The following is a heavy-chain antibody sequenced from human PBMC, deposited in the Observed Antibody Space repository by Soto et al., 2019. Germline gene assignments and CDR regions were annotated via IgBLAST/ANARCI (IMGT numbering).Heavy chain of an antibody. J-gene: IGHJ4*02. CDR1: GFSLRNSEMA. CDR2: IYGDDEK. V-gene: IGHV2-5*02. Sequence: QITLKESGPTLVIPTQTLTLTCSFSGFSLRNSEMAVGWIRQPPGKALEWLTLIYGDDEKRYNPSLRSIITTTKDTPRTHVVLTMTDIDTVDTGTYSCVHLCTGDCSFAFASWGQGTLVTVSS. CDR3: VHLCTGDCSFAFAS. D-gene: IGHD2-21*02.